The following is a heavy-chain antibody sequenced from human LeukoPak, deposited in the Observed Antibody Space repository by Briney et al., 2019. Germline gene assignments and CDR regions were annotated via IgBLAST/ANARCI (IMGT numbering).Heavy chain of an antibody. CDR2: MNPDSGNT. CDR1: GYAFTSYD. Sequence: GASVKVSCKASGYAFTSYDINWVRQATGQGLEWMGWMNPDSGNTGYAQKFQGRVTMTRNTSISAAYMELSSLRSEDTAVYYCARAHTAVILDYWGQGTLVTVSS. D-gene: IGHD5-18*01. V-gene: IGHV1-8*01. J-gene: IGHJ4*02. CDR3: ARAHTAVILDY.